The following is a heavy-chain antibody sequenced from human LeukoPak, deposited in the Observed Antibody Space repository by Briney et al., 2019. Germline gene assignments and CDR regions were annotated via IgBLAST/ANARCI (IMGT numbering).Heavy chain of an antibody. J-gene: IGHJ3*02. CDR2: ISGSGGST. D-gene: IGHD3-22*01. CDR3: AKDYYDSSGYYPPDAFDI. V-gene: IGHV3-23*01. CDR1: GFTFSSYS. Sequence: PGGSLRLSCAASGFTFSSYSMNWVRQAPGKGLEWVSAISGSGGSTYYADSVKGRFTISRDNSKNTLYLQMNSLRAEDTAVYYCAKDYYDSSGYYPPDAFDIWGQGTMVTVSS.